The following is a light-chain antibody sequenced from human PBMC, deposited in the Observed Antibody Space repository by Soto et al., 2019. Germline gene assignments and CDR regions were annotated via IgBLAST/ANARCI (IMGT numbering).Light chain of an antibody. CDR1: SSDVGAYNF. Sequence: QSALTQPASVSGFPGQSITISCTGTSSDVGAYNFVSWYQQHPGKAPKLMIYDVTNRPSGVSSRFSGSKSGNTASLAISGLQAEDEADYYCSSYTTSNTLVFGGGTQLTVL. CDR3: SSYTTSNTLV. V-gene: IGLV2-14*03. CDR2: DVT. J-gene: IGLJ2*01.